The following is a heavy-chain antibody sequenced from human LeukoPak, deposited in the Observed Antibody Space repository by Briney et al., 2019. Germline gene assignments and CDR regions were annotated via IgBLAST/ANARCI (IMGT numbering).Heavy chain of an antibody. CDR2: IYYSGST. J-gene: IGHJ4*02. Sequence: SETLSLTCTVSGGSISSYYWSWIRQPPGKGLEWIGYIYYSGSTNYNPSLKSRVTISVDTSKNQFSLKLTSVTAPDTAVYYCANGAAPPPEWGQGTLVTVSS. CDR1: GGSISSYY. D-gene: IGHD6-13*01. V-gene: IGHV4-59*01. CDR3: ANGAAPPPE.